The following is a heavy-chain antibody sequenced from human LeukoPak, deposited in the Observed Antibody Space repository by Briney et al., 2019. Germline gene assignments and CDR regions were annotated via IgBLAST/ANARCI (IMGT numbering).Heavy chain of an antibody. J-gene: IGHJ4*02. CDR3: ARDQVELCSSGSCYVIDN. D-gene: IGHD2-15*01. CDR1: GFTFYIYA. V-gene: IGHV3-30*04. Sequence: GGSLRLSCAASGFTFYIYAMHWVREAPGKGLEWVAVMSYDGSNKYSADSVKGRFTISRDNSRNTLHLQMSSLRVADTAVYYCARDQVELCSSGSCYVIDNWGPGTLVAVS. CDR2: MSYDGSNK.